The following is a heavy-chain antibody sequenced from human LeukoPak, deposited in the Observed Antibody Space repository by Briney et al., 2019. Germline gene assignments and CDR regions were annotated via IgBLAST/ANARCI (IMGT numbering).Heavy chain of an antibody. Sequence: GGSLRLSCAASGFTFSSYAMSWVRQAPGKGLEWVSAISGSGGSTYYADSVKGWFTISRDNSKNTLYLQMNSLRAEDTAVYYCAKDFSHYYDSSGYYYSGELDYWGQGTLVTVSS. CDR1: GFTFSSYA. CDR3: AKDFSHYYDSSGYYYSGELDY. D-gene: IGHD3-22*01. V-gene: IGHV3-23*01. J-gene: IGHJ4*02. CDR2: ISGSGGST.